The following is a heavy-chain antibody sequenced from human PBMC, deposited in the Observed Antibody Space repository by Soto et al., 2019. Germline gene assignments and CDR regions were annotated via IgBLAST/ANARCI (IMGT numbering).Heavy chain of an antibody. J-gene: IGHJ6*01. CDR2: ISSSSSYI. Sequence: GGSLSLSCAASGFTFSSYSMNWVRKAPGKGLEWVSSISSSSSYIYYADSVKGRFTISRDNAKNSLYLQMNSLRAEDTAVYYFARRGSGYGPGAGGFLFYYYYGIDVWGQGTKVA. D-gene: IGHD5-12*01. V-gene: IGHV3-21*01. CDR1: GFTFSSYS. CDR3: ARRGSGYGPGAGGFLFYYYYGIDV.